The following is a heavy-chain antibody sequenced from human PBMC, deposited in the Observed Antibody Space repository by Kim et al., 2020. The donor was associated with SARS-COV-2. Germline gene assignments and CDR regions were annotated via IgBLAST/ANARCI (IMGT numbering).Heavy chain of an antibody. CDR2: ISYDGSNT. CDR3: AKDTGSYFPDF. V-gene: IGHV3-30*18. J-gene: IGHJ4*02. CDR1: GFTFSAYG. D-gene: IGHD2-8*02. Sequence: GGSLRLSCATSGFTFSAYGIHWVRQAPGKGLEWVAFISYDGSNTYYADSVKGRFTISRDKFKMMVYLQMNSLRAEDTALYSCAKDTGSYFPDFWGLGTLV.